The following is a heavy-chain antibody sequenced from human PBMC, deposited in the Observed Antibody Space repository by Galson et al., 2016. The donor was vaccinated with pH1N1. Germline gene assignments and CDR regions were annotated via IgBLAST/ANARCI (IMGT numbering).Heavy chain of an antibody. D-gene: IGHD3-16*01. V-gene: IGHV4-31*03. CDR3: AMVPRGEFLYYMDV. J-gene: IGHJ6*03. CDR2: IYYSGST. Sequence: TLSLTCTVSGGSISSGGYYWSWIRQHPGKGLEWIGYIYYSGSTYYNPSLKSRVTISVDTSKNQFSLKLSSATAADTAVYYCAMVPRGEFLYYMDVWGKGTTVTVSS. CDR1: GGSISSGGYY.